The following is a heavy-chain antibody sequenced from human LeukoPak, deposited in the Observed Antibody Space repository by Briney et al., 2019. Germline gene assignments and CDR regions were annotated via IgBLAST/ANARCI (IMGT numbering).Heavy chain of an antibody. J-gene: IGHJ4*02. V-gene: IGHV4-34*01. Sequence: PSETLSLTCAVYGGSFSGYYWSWIRQPPGKGLEWIGEINHSGSTNYNPSLKSRVTISVDTSKNQFSLKLSSVTAADTAVYYCARGRTTNWVRGVTYFDYWGQGTLVTVSS. CDR3: ARGRTTNWVRGVTYFDY. CDR1: GGSFSGYY. D-gene: IGHD3-10*01. CDR2: INHSGST.